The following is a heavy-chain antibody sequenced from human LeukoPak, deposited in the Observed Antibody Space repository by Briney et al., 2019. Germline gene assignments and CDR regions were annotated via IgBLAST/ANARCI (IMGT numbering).Heavy chain of an antibody. V-gene: IGHV3-66*02. J-gene: IGHJ4*02. CDR3: ARVSGRDFWSGYYCDY. CDR1: GFTVSSNY. CDR2: IYSGGST. Sequence: GGSLRLSCAASGFTVSSNYMSWVRQAPGKGLEWVSVIYSGGSTYYADSVKGRFTISRDNSKNTLYLQMNRLRAEDTAVYYCARVSGRDFWSGYYCDYWGQGTLVTVSS. D-gene: IGHD3-3*01.